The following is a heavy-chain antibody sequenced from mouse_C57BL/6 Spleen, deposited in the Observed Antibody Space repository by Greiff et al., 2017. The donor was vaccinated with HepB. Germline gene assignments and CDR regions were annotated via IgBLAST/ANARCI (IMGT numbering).Heavy chain of an antibody. V-gene: IGHV1-15*01. CDR2: IDPETGGT. D-gene: IGHD1-1*01. Sequence: QVQLKQSGAELVRPGASVTLSCKASGYTFTDYEMHWVKQTPVHGLEWIGAIDPETGGTAYNQKFKGKAILTADKSSSTACMELRCLTSEDSAVYYCTRYPITTVAPSYAMDYWGQGTSVTVSS. J-gene: IGHJ4*01. CDR3: TRYPITTVAPSYAMDY. CDR1: GYTFTDYE.